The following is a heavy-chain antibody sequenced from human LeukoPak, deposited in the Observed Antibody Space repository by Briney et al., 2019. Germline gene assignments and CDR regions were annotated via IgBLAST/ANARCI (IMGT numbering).Heavy chain of an antibody. CDR3: ASYYDSSGYNDAFDV. CDR1: GFTFSSYW. V-gene: IGHV3-7*05. J-gene: IGHJ3*01. D-gene: IGHD3-22*01. CDR2: INQDGTEK. Sequence: GGSLRLSCVASGFTFSSYWMSWVRQAPGKGLEWVANINQDGTEKYYVDSVKGRFTVSRDNAKNSLYLKMNSLRAQDTAVYYCASYYDSSGYNDAFDVWGQGTMVTVSS.